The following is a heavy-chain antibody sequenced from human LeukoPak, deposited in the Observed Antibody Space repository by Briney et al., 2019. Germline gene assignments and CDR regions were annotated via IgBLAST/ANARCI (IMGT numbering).Heavy chain of an antibody. J-gene: IGHJ6*02. CDR2: IYTSGST. V-gene: IGHV4-4*07. CDR1: GGSISSYY. CDR3: ARGPGYCSSTSCYTDYYGMDV. Sequence: SETLSLTCTVSGGSISSYYWSWIRQPAGKGLEWIGRIYTSGSTNYNPSLKSRVTMSVDTSKSQLSLKLSSVTAADTAVYYCARGPGYCSSTSCYTDYYGMDVWGQGTTVTVSS. D-gene: IGHD2-2*02.